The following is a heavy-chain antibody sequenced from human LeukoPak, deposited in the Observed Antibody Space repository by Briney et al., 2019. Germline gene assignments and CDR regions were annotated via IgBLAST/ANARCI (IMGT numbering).Heavy chain of an antibody. CDR3: ARRWNYGRNYYIDV. Sequence: SETLSLTCAVYGGSFSNYYWSWIRQPPGRGLEWIGEINDSGRTNYNPSLMSRVTVSVDTSKNQFSLRLTSVTATDTAVYYCARRWNYGRNYYIDVWGNGATISVSS. V-gene: IGHV4-34*01. CDR1: GGSFSNYY. CDR2: INDSGRT. D-gene: IGHD1-7*01. J-gene: IGHJ6*03.